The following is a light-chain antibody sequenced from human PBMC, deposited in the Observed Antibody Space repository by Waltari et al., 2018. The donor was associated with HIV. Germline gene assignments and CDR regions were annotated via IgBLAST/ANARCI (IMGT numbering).Light chain of an antibody. J-gene: IGLJ3*02. Sequence: QTVVTQETSFSVSPGGTVTLTCGLSSGSVSSRYYPRCYPQTPGLPPRILIYDANTPSSGVPARFSVSILGNKAALTISGAQSDDESEYYCLLYVGTGIWVFGGGTELTVL. V-gene: IGLV8-61*01. CDR3: LLYVGTGIWV. CDR2: DAN. CDR1: SGSVSSRYY.